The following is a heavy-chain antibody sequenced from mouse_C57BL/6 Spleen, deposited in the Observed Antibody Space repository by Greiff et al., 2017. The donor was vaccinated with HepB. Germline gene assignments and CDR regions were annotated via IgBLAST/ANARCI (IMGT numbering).Heavy chain of an antibody. D-gene: IGHD4-1*01. CDR2: IDPETGGT. CDR3: TRSQLTGTVFAY. V-gene: IGHV1-15*01. Sequence: QVQLQQSGAELVRPGASVTLSCKASGYTFTDYEMHWVKQTPVHGLEWIGAIDPETGGTAYNQKFKGKAILTADKSSSTAYMELRSLTSEDSAVYYCTRSQLTGTVFAYWGQGTLVTVSA. CDR1: GYTFTDYE. J-gene: IGHJ3*01.